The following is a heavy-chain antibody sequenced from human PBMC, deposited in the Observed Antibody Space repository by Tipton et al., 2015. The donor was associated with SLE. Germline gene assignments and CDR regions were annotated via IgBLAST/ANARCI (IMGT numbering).Heavy chain of an antibody. Sequence: TLSLTCTFSGGSVTGFYWSWIRQSPGKGLEWIGYVYYSGSTNYNPSLMSRVTISVDTSKNQFSLHLTSVTSADTAVYYCGHYFYDATGNQSVDEWGQGALVTVSS. CDR1: GGSVTGFY. V-gene: IGHV4-59*02. D-gene: IGHD3-22*01. J-gene: IGHJ1*01. CDR2: VYYSGST. CDR3: GHYFYDATGNQSVDE.